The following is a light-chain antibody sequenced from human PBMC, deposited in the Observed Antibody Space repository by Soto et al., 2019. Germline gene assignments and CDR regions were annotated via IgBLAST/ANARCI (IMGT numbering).Light chain of an antibody. CDR2: AAS. CDR1: QSISSY. CDR3: QQSYNTPHT. Sequence: DIQMTQSPSSLSASVGDRVTITCRASQSISSYLNWYQQKPGKAPKLLIYAASRLQSGVPSRFSGSGSGTDFTLTISSLQPEDFATYYCQQSYNTPHTFGQGTKLEIK. V-gene: IGKV1-39*01. J-gene: IGKJ2*01.